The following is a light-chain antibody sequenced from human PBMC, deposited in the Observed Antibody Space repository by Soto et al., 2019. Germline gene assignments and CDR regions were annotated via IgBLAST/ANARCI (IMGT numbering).Light chain of an antibody. V-gene: IGKV2-28*01. J-gene: IGKJ1*01. CDR2: FGS. CDR1: ESLLHTNGNNY. Sequence: DIVMTQSPLSLRVTPGEPASISCRSSESLLHTNGNNYLDWYLQKPGQSPQLLIYFGSTRASGVPDLFSGSGSDTDFTLAISRVEAEDVGVYNCMQALQTRWTFGQGTKVGIK. CDR3: MQALQTRWT.